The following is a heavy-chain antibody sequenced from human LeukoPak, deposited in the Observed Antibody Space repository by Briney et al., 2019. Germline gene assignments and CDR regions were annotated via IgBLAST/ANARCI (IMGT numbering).Heavy chain of an antibody. CDR3: ARGMDWNYVGWFDP. CDR2: IYSGGST. Sequence: PGGSLRLSCAASGFHVSSNYMSWVRQAPGKGLEWFSVIYSGGSTYYADSVKGRFTISRDNSKNTLYLQMNSLRAEDTAVYYCARGMDWNYVGWFDPWGQGTLVTVSS. V-gene: IGHV3-53*01. CDR1: GFHVSSNY. J-gene: IGHJ5*02. D-gene: IGHD1-7*01.